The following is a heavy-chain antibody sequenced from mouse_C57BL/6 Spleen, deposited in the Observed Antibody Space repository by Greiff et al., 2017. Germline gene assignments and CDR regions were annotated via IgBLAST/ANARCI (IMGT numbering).Heavy chain of an antibody. V-gene: IGHV1-81*01. Sequence: VQLQQSGAELARPGASVKLSCKASGYTFTSYGISWVKQSTGQGLEWIGEIYPRSGNTYYNEKFKGKATLTADKSSSTAYMELRSRTSEDSAVSFCARSGGREAMDYWGQGTSVTVSS. J-gene: IGHJ4*01. D-gene: IGHD3-2*02. CDR2: IYPRSGNT. CDR1: GYTFTSYG. CDR3: ARSGGREAMDY.